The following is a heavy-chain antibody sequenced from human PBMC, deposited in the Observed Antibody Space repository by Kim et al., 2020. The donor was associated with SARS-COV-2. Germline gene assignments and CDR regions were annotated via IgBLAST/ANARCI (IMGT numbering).Heavy chain of an antibody. J-gene: IGHJ4*02. CDR1: GYTFTSYG. CDR3: AREFGHSMVQGVTLDY. V-gene: IGHV1-18*01. D-gene: IGHD3-10*01. Sequence: ASVKVSCKASGYTFTSYGISWVRQAPGQGLEWMGWISAYNGNTNYAQKLQGRVTMTTDTSTSTAYMELRSLRSDDTAVYYCAREFGHSMVQGVTLDYWGQGTLVTVSS. CDR2: ISAYNGNT.